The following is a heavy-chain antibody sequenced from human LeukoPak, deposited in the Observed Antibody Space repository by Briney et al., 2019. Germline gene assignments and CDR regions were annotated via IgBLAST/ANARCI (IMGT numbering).Heavy chain of an antibody. CDR1: GYTFTSYY. CDR2: INPSGGST. Sequence: ASVKVSCKASGYTFTSYYMHWVRQAPGQGLEWMGIINPSGGSTSYAQKFQGRVTMTRDTSTSTAYMELRSLRSDDTAVYYCARAGAARPEWFDPWGQGTLVTVSS. J-gene: IGHJ5*02. CDR3: ARAGAARPEWFDP. D-gene: IGHD6-6*01. V-gene: IGHV1-46*01.